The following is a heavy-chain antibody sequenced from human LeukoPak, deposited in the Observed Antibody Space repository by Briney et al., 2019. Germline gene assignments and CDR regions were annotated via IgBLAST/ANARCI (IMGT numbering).Heavy chain of an antibody. CDR3: AKGRSGSYSNDAFDI. CDR1: GFTFDDYA. V-gene: IGHV3-9*01. Sequence: GGSLRLSCSASGFTFDDYAMHWVRQAPGKGLEWVSGISWNSGSIGYADSVKGRFTISRDNAKNSLYLQMNSLRAEDTALYYCAKGRSGSYSNDAFDIWGQGTMVTVSS. D-gene: IGHD1-26*01. J-gene: IGHJ3*02. CDR2: ISWNSGSI.